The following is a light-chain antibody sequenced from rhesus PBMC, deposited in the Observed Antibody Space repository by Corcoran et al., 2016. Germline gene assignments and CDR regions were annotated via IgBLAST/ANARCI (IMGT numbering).Light chain of an antibody. CDR3: QQDYSWPRT. CDR2: EAS. V-gene: IGKV3-17*03. Sequence: ETVMTQSPATLSLSPGERATLSCRASQSVSSRLAWYQQTPGQAPRLLIYEASRRATGIPDRFSGSGSGTEFTLTISSLEPDDVGVYYCQQDYSWPRTFGQGTKVEIK. J-gene: IGKJ1*01. CDR1: QSVSSR.